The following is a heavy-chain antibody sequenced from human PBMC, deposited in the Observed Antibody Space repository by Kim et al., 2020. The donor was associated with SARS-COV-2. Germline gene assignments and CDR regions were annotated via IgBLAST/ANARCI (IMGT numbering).Heavy chain of an antibody. Sequence: GGSLRLSCAASGFTFSSYGMHWVRQAPGKGLEWVAVIWYDGSNKYYADSVKGRFTISRDNSKNTLYLQMNSLRAEDTAGYYCSRDGGYSYGRFDYLGQGT. CDR3: SRDGGYSYGRFDY. J-gene: IGHJ4*02. CDR2: IWYDGSNK. V-gene: IGHV3-33*01. CDR1: GFTFSSYG. D-gene: IGHD5-18*01.